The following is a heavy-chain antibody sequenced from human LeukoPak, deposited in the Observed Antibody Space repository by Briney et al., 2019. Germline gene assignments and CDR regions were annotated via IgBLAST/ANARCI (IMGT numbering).Heavy chain of an antibody. CDR1: GGSFSGYY. CDR3: ARGTMNIRYFDWLLFPRFDY. V-gene: IGHV4-34*01. J-gene: IGHJ4*02. D-gene: IGHD3-9*01. Sequence: SETLSLTCAVYGGSFSGYYWSWIRQPPGKGLEWIGEINHSGSTNYNPSLKSRVTISVDTSKNQFSLKLSSVTAADTAVYYCARGTMNIRYFDWLLFPRFDYWGQGTLVTVSS. CDR2: INHSGST.